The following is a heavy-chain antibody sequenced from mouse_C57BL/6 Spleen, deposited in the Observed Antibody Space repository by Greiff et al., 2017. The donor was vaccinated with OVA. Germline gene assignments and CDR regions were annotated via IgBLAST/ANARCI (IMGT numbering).Heavy chain of an antibody. CDR2: IRNKANGYPT. V-gene: IGHV7-3*01. Sequence: EVHLVESGGGLVQPGGSLSLSCAASGFTFTDYYMSWVRQPPGKALEWLGFIRNKANGYPTEYSASVKGRFTISRDNPQSILYLQMNALRAEDSATYYCARSDGYYVHWYFDVWGTGTTVTVSS. CDR1: GFTFTDYY. CDR3: ARSDGYYVHWYFDV. J-gene: IGHJ1*03. D-gene: IGHD2-3*01.